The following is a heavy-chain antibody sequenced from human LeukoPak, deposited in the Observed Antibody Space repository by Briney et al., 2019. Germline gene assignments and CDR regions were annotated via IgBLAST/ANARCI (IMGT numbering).Heavy chain of an antibody. J-gene: IGHJ4*01. D-gene: IGHD1-26*01. V-gene: IGHV4-4*07. Sequence: SDTQTLTCTVSGGSLSNFYWSWLRQAAGKRLEWIGLIYTTGITDYNPSLKSRVTMSIDTSKNQFSLRLSSVTAADTAVYYCARDLGRYDFWDHGTLVAVSS. CDR1: GGSLSNFY. CDR2: IYTTGIT. CDR3: ARDLGRYDF.